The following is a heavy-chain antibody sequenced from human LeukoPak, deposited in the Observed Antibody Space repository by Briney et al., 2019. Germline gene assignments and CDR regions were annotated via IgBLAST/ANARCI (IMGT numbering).Heavy chain of an antibody. CDR2: ISNDGTST. D-gene: IGHD3-3*01. CDR3: VRDLYLEWLVPPKWFDL. Sequence: PGGSLRLSCAASGFTFTMHWMHWVRQAPGKGLVWVARISNDGTSTSYADSVKGRFTISRDNAKNSLYLQMNSLTAEDTAVYYCVRDLYLEWLVPPKWFDLWGQGNLVTVSS. J-gene: IGHJ5*02. CDR1: GFTFTMHW. V-gene: IGHV3-74*01.